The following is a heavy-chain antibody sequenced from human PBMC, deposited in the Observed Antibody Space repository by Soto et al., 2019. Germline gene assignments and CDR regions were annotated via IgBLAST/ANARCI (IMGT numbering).Heavy chain of an antibody. V-gene: IGHV3-74*01. CDR3: ARESGAWPLKWFGP. Sequence: VHLVESGGGLVQPGGSLRLSCAASGFNFSNHWMHWVRQRPGEGLVWVSRITSDGKSKAYAESVKGRFAISRDNAKNTLSLQVNGLTAEDTAVYYCARESGAWPLKWFGPWGQGTLVTVSS. CDR2: ITSDGKSK. CDR1: GFNFSNHW. J-gene: IGHJ5*02.